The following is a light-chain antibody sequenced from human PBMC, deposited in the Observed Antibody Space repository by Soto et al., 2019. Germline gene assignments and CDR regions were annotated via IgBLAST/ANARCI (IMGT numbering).Light chain of an antibody. J-gene: IGLJ1*01. CDR1: ISDFVIYNY. V-gene: IGLV2-14*01. CDR2: GVS. CDR3: SSYTRSNTLV. Sequence: QSVLTQPASVSGSPGQSITISCTGTISDFVIYNYVSWYQQHPGKAPKLMLYGVSNRPSGVSNRFSGSKSGNTASLTISGLQAEDEADYYCSSYTRSNTLVFGTGTKLTVL.